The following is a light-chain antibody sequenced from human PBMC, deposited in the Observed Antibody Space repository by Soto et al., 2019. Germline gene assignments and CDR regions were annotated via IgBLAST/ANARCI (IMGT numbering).Light chain of an antibody. Sequence: QSALTQPASVSGSPGQSITISCTGTSSDVGDYNYVSWYQQHPGKAPKLMIYDVSNRPSGVSNRFSGSESGNTASLTISGLQAEDESDYYCSSYTSSSTLYVFGTGTKVTVL. J-gene: IGLJ1*01. V-gene: IGLV2-14*01. CDR3: SSYTSSSTLYV. CDR1: SSDVGDYNY. CDR2: DVS.